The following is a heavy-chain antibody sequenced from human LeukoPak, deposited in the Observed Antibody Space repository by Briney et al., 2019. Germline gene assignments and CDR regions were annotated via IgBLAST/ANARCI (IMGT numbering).Heavy chain of an antibody. J-gene: IGHJ5*02. CDR2: IHSIGGT. D-gene: IGHD3-10*01. CDR1: GGSISSYY. Sequence: SETLSLTCTVSGGSISSYYWTWIRQPPEKGVEWIGYIHSIGGTNYNPSLKSRVTISVDTSKNQFSLKLSSVTAADTAFYYCARGHDYYYSGRQSWFDPWGQGTLVTVSS. CDR3: ARGHDYYYSGRQSWFDP. V-gene: IGHV4-59*01.